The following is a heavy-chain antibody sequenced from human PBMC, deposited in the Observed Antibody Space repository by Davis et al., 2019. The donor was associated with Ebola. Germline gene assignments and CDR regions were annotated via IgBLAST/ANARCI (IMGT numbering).Heavy chain of an antibody. CDR1: GYTFTTYP. CDR3: ARDPTHYYGDNDFDY. Sequence: AASVKVSCKASGYTFTTYPIHWVRQAPGQRLEWMGWINVANGNTQYSEKFQGRVTISRDTSASTAYMGLSSLRSEDSAVYYCARDPTHYYGDNDFDYWGQGTLVTVSS. J-gene: IGHJ4*02. V-gene: IGHV1-3*01. CDR2: INVANGNT. D-gene: IGHD4-17*01.